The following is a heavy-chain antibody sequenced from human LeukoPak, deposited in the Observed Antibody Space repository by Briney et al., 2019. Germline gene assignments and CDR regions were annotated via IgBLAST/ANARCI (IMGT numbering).Heavy chain of an antibody. CDR2: IYYSGST. D-gene: IGHD4-11*01. CDR1: GGSISSSSYY. Sequence: SETLSLTCTVSGGSISSSSYYWGWIRQPPGKGLEWIGCIYYSGSTYYNPSLKSRVTISVDTSKNQFSLKLSSVTAADTAVYYCARRKYSKTYYFDYWGQGTLVTVSS. J-gene: IGHJ4*02. CDR3: ARRKYSKTYYFDY. V-gene: IGHV4-39*01.